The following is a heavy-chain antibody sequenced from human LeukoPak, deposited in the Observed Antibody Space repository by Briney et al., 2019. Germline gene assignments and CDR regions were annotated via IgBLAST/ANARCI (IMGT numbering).Heavy chain of an antibody. D-gene: IGHD3-10*01. Sequence: SVKVSCKASGGTFSSYAISWVRQAPGQGLEWMGRITPIFGTANYAQKFQGRVTITTDESTSTAYMELSSLRSEDTAVYYCARTMVRGVSLEDMDVWGKGTTVTVSS. J-gene: IGHJ6*03. CDR1: GGTFSSYA. V-gene: IGHV1-69*05. CDR3: ARTMVRGVSLEDMDV. CDR2: ITPIFGTA.